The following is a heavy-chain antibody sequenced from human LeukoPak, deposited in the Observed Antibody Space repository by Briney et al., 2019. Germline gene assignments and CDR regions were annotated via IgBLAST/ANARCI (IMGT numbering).Heavy chain of an antibody. J-gene: IGHJ3*02. Sequence: ASVKVTCKASGYTFTSYGISWVRQAPGQGLEWMGWISAYNGNTNYAQKLQGRVTMTTDTSTSTAYMELRSLRSDDTAVYYCARVSSGSYSDSTVDIWGQGAMVAVSS. CDR1: GYTFTSYG. CDR2: ISAYNGNT. V-gene: IGHV1-18*01. D-gene: IGHD1-26*01. CDR3: ARVSSGSYSDSTVDI.